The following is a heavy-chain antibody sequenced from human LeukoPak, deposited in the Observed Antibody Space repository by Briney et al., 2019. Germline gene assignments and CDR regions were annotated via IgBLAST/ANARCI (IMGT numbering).Heavy chain of an antibody. CDR1: GYTFTGYY. Sequence: ASVKVSCKASGYTFTGYYMHWVRQAPGQGLEWMGWINPNSGGTNYAQKFQGRVTMTRDTSISTAYMELSSLRSEDTAVYYCARGALAAAATGYYYGMDVWGQGTTVTVSS. D-gene: IGHD6-13*01. CDR3: ARGALAAAATGYYYGMDV. J-gene: IGHJ6*02. V-gene: IGHV1-2*02. CDR2: INPNSGGT.